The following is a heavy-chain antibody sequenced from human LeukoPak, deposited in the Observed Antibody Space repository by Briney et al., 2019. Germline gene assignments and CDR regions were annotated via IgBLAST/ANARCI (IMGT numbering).Heavy chain of an antibody. CDR1: GFTFSSYG. D-gene: IGHD5-12*01. V-gene: IGHV3-30*18. J-gene: IGHJ6*03. CDR2: ISYDGSNK. CDR3: AKGGGYEAQYYYYYLDV. Sequence: GGSLRLSCAASGFTFSSYGMHWVRQAPGKGLEGVAVISYDGSNKYYADSVKGRFTVSRDNSKNTLYLQMKSLRAEDTAVYYCAKGGGYEAQYYYYYLDVWGKGTTVTISS.